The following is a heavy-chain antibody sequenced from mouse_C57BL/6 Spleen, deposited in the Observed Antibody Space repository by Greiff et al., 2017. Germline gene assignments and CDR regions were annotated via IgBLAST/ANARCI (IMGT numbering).Heavy chain of an antibody. CDR1: GYTFTEYT. V-gene: IGHV1-62-2*01. J-gene: IGHJ1*03. CDR2: FYPGSGSI. D-gene: IGHD1-1*01. CDR3: ARHEEEEPLLPYWYFDV. Sequence: QVQLKESGAELVKPGASVKLSCKASGYTFTEYTIHWVKQRSGQGLEWIGWFYPGSGSIKYNEKFKDKATLTADKSSSTVYMELSRLTSEDSAVYFCARHEEEEPLLPYWYFDVWGTGTTVTVSS.